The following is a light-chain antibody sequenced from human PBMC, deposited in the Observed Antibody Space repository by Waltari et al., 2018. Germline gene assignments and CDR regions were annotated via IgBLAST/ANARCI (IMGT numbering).Light chain of an antibody. CDR3: MQGTHWPWT. CDR2: RVS. V-gene: IGKV2-30*02. J-gene: IGKJ1*01. Sequence: DVVMTQSRLSLPVTLGQPASISCSSSQSLVHSDGNTYLNWFQQRPGQSPRRLFYRVSNRDSGVPDRFSGSGSGTDFTLKISRVEADDVGVYYCMQGTHWPWTFGQGTKVEIK. CDR1: QSLVHSDGNTY.